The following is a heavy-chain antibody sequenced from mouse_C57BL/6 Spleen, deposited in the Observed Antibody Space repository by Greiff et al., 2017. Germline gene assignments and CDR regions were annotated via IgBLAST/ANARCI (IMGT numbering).Heavy chain of an antibody. D-gene: IGHD1-1*01. CDR3: VTTVVEMDY. CDR2: IDPETGGT. J-gene: IGHJ4*01. CDR1: GYTFTDYE. Sequence: VKLVESGAELVRPGASVTLSCKASGYTFTDYEMHWVKQTPVHGLEWIGAIDPETGGTAYNQKFKGKAILTADKSSSTAYMELRSLTSEDSAVYYCVTTVVEMDYWGQGTSVTVSS. V-gene: IGHV1-15*01.